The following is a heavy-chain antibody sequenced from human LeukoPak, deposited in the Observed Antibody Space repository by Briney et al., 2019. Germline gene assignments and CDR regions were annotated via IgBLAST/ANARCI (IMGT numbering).Heavy chain of an antibody. CDR3: ARRYGSALYGVFDY. V-gene: IGHV5-51*01. CDR1: GYTFNSYW. Sequence: GESLKISCKGSGYTFNSYWIGWVRQMPGAGLGWMGVIYPSDSDTRYSPSFQGQVTISADKSISTVYLQWSSLKASDSAMYYCARRYGSALYGVFDYWGQGTLVIVSS. D-gene: IGHD6-19*01. CDR2: IYPSDSDT. J-gene: IGHJ4*02.